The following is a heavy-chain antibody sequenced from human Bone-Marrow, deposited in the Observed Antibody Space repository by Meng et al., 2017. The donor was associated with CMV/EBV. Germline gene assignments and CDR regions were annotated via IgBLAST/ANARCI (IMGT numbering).Heavy chain of an antibody. CDR3: ARFGLGNRIPAAWGMDV. D-gene: IGHD2-2*01. J-gene: IGHJ6*02. CDR2: INHSGIT. V-gene: IGHV4-39*07. CDR1: GGSISSSSYY. Sequence: GSLRLSCTVSGGSISSSSYYWSWIRQPPGKGLEWIGEINHSGITNYNPSLKSRVTISVDTSKIQFSLRLSSVTAADTAVYYCARFGLGNRIPAAWGMDVWGQGTTVTVSS.